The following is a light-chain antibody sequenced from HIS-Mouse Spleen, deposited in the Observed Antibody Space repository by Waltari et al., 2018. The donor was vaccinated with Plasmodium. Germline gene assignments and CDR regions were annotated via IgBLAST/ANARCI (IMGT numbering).Light chain of an antibody. Sequence: LTQPAAVSGSPGQSITISCTGTSRDVGSYNLVSWYQQHPGKAPKSMIYEGSKRPSGVSNRFSGSKSGNTASLTISGLQAEDEADYYCCSYAGSSTNWVFGGGTKLTVL. CDR2: EGS. V-gene: IGLV2-23*01. J-gene: IGLJ3*02. CDR1: SRDVGSYNL. CDR3: CSYAGSSTNWV.